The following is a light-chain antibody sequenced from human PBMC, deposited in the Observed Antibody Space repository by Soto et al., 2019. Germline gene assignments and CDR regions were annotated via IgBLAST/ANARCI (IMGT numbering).Light chain of an antibody. CDR3: SSYTSSNTYV. Sequence: QSVLTQPASVSGSPGQSITISCTGTSSDVGAYKYVSWYQHHPGKVPQLMIYDVSNRPSGVSDRFSGSKSGNTASLTISGLQAEDEADYYCSSYTSSNTYVFGTGTKATVL. CDR1: SSDVGAYKY. CDR2: DVS. V-gene: IGLV2-14*03. J-gene: IGLJ1*01.